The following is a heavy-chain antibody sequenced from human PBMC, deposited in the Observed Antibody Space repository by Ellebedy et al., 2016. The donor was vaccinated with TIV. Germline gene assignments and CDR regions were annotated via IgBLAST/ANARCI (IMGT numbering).Heavy chain of an antibody. CDR3: ALLGAGGEFVYNYYDYDMDV. J-gene: IGHJ6*02. D-gene: IGHD1-14*01. Sequence: GESLKISCAASGFTFSSYAMSWVRQAPGKGLEWVSVMSGSGFTTYYADSAKGRFTISRDNSKNTLYLQMNSLRAEDTAVYYCALLGAGGEFVYNYYDYDMDVWGQGTTVTVAS. CDR2: MSGSGFTT. CDR1: GFTFSSYA. V-gene: IGHV3-23*01.